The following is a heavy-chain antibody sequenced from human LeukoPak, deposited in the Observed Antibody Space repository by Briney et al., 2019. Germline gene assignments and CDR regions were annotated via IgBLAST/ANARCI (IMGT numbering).Heavy chain of an antibody. Sequence: PGRSLRLSCAASGFTFSSYGMQWVRQTPGKGLEWVAIISYDGSNKYYADSVKGRFTISRDNSKNTLYLQMNSLRAEDTAVYYCAKDHSGYPTVSFDYWGQGTLVTVSS. CDR3: AKDHSGYPTVSFDY. D-gene: IGHD3-22*01. CDR2: ISYDGSNK. CDR1: GFTFSSYG. V-gene: IGHV3-30*18. J-gene: IGHJ4*02.